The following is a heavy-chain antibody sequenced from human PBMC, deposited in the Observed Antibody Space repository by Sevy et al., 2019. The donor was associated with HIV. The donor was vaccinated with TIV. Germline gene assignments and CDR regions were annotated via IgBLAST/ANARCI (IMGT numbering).Heavy chain of an antibody. V-gene: IGHV3-23*01. J-gene: IGHJ4*02. Sequence: GGSLRLSCVASGFTFSKYSMSWVRQPPGKGLEWVSTLSFGCGEINYADSVKGRFTISRDNSKGSVYLQMNNLRPEDRAVYYGGREGCTKPHDYWGQGTLVTVSS. D-gene: IGHD2-8*01. CDR1: GFTFSKYS. CDR3: GREGCTKPHDY. CDR2: LSFGCGEI.